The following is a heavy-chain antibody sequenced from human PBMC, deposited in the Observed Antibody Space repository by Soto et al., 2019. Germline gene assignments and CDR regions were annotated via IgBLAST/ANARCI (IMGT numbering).Heavy chain of an antibody. J-gene: IGHJ4*02. Sequence: PGGSLRLSCAASGFTFSSYAMSWVRQAPGKGLEWVSAISGSGGSTYYADSVKGRFTISRDNSKNTLYLQMNSLRAEDTAVYYCAKDRVGQLVSMGDFDYWGQGTLVTVSS. V-gene: IGHV3-23*01. CDR1: GFTFSSYA. D-gene: IGHD6-6*01. CDR2: ISGSGGST. CDR3: AKDRVGQLVSMGDFDY.